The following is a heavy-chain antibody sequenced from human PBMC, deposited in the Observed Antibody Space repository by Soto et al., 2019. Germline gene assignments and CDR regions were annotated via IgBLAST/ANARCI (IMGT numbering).Heavy chain of an antibody. V-gene: IGHV5-51*01. Sequence: PGESLKISCQGSGYSFTTSWIGWVRQMPGKGLEWMAIIYPGDSETRYIPSFQGQVTISVDKSITTTYLQWSSLKASDTAVYYRARPTTGSSPDYWGQGTQVTVSS. D-gene: IGHD6-13*01. J-gene: IGHJ4*02. CDR3: ARPTTGSSPDY. CDR2: IYPGDSET. CDR1: GYSFTTSW.